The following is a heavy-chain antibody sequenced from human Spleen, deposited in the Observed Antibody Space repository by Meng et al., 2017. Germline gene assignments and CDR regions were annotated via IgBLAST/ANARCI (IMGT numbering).Heavy chain of an antibody. CDR3: ARSMTGYYRGSEFDY. CDR2: ISAYNGNT. CDR1: GYTFTSYG. D-gene: IGHD3-9*01. J-gene: IGHJ4*02. V-gene: IGHV1-18*01. Sequence: VQDGEGVRKAGDSVKVCCKGSGYTFTSYGISGVRQAPGQGLEWMGWISAYNGNTNYAQKLQGRVTMTTDTSTSTAYMELRSLRSDDTVVYYCARSMTGYYRGSEFDYWGQGTLVTVSS.